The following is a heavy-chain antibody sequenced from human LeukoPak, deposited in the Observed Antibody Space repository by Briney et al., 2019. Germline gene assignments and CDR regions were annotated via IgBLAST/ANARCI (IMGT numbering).Heavy chain of an antibody. CDR2: ISDSGGTT. J-gene: IGHJ4*02. V-gene: IGHV3-23*01. D-gene: IGHD6-19*01. CDR1: GFTFNNYA. CDR3: TRTPIAVAGTLFDY. Sequence: GGSLRLSCAASGFTFNNYAMNWVRQAPGKGLEWVSVISDSGGTTYYADSVKGRFTISRDNSKNTLYLQMNSLRAEDTAVYYCTRTPIAVAGTLFDYWGQGTLVTVSS.